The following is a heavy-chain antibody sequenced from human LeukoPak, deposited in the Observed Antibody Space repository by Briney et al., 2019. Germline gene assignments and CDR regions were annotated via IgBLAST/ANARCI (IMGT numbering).Heavy chain of an antibody. V-gene: IGHV1-2*02. CDR3: ARDLAEGWLVGLDY. J-gene: IGHJ4*02. D-gene: IGHD6-19*01. Sequence: ASVKVSCKASGYTFTGYYMHWVRQAPGQGLEWMGWINPNSGGTNYAQKFQGRVTMTRDTSISTAYMELSRLRSDDTAVNYCARDLAEGWLVGLDYWGQGTLVTVSS. CDR2: INPNSGGT. CDR1: GYTFTGYY.